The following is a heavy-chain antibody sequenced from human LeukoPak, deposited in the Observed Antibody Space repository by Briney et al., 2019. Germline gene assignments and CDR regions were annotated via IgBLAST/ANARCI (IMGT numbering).Heavy chain of an antibody. D-gene: IGHD2-15*01. V-gene: IGHV4-59*12. CDR3: ARVLIGCSGGSCYSHFDY. J-gene: IGHJ4*02. Sequence: SETLSLTCTVSGGSISSYYWSWIRQPPGKGLEWIGSIYYSGSTYYNPSLKSRVTISVDTSKNQFSLKLSSVTAADTAVYYCARVLIGCSGGSCYSHFDYWGQGTLVTVSS. CDR2: IYYSGST. CDR1: GGSISSYY.